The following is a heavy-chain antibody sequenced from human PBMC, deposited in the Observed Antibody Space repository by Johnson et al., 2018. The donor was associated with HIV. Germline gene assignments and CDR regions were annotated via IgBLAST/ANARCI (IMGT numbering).Heavy chain of an antibody. D-gene: IGHD6-19*01. V-gene: IGHV3-30-3*01. CDR3: ARDNGAVAGPEGAFDI. J-gene: IGHJ3*02. CDR1: GFTFSSYA. CDR2: ISYDGSNK. Sequence: QVQLVESGGGVVQPGGSLRLSCAASGFTFSSYAMYWVRQAPGKGLEWVAFISYDGSNKYYADSVKGRFTISRDNSKNTLYLQMNSLRAEDTAVYYCARDNGAVAGPEGAFDIWGQGTMVTVS.